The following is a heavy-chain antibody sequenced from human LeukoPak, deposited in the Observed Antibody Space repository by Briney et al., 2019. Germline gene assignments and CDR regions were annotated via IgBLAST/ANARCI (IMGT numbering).Heavy chain of an antibody. D-gene: IGHD2-2*01. CDR3: ARALYHTFDY. J-gene: IGHJ4*02. CDR2: ISANNNNT. Sequence: ASVKVSCKASVYSFTTYGISWVRQAPGQGLEWMGWISANNNNTDNVQKLQGRVTMTTDTSTSTAYMELRSLRSDDTAVYYCARALYHTFDYWGQGTLVTVSS. V-gene: IGHV1-18*01. CDR1: VYSFTTYG.